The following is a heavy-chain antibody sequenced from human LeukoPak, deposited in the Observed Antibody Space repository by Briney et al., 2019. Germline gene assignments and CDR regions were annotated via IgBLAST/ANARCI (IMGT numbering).Heavy chain of an antibody. V-gene: IGHV4-61*01. CDR1: GVSINTCCYY. CDR3: ARGRSYGFDFDS. Sequence: SETLSLTCAVSGVSINTCCYYWTWIRQPPGKGLEWIGYKYYGGSTRYNSSLRSRLTISLDTSKNQFSLRLTSVTAADTAVYYCARGRSYGFDFDSWGQGTLVIVSS. J-gene: IGHJ4*02. CDR2: KYYGGST. D-gene: IGHD5-18*01.